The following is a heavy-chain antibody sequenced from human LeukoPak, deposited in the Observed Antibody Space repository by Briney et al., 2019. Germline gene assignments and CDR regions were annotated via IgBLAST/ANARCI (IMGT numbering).Heavy chain of an antibody. CDR2: IYHSGST. D-gene: IGHD1-26*01. V-gene: IGHV4-30-2*01. CDR1: GGSISSGGYY. Sequence: SQTLSLTCTVSGGSISSGGYYWSWIRQPPGKGLEWIGYIYHSGSTYYNPSLKSRVTISVDRSKNQFSLKLSSVTAADTAVYYCARGSYPGYNWFDPWGQGTLVTVSS. J-gene: IGHJ5*02. CDR3: ARGSYPGYNWFDP.